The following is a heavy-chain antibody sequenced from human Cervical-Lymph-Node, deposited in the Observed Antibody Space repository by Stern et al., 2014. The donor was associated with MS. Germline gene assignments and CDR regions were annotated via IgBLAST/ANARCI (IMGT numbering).Heavy chain of an antibody. Sequence: VQLVESGGGLVKPGGSLRLSCAASGFTFSDYYMSWIRQAPGKGLEWLSSISTSGSPIYYADSVKGRFTISRDNAKNSLYLQMNPLRAEDTAVYYCAGAATIIAGDYWGQGTQVTVSS. CDR2: ISTSGSPI. CDR3: AGAATIIAGDY. D-gene: IGHD2-15*01. CDR1: GFTFSDYY. V-gene: IGHV3-11*01. J-gene: IGHJ4*02.